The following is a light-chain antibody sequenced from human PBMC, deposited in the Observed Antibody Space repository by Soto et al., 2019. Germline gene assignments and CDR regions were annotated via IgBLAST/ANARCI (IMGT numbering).Light chain of an antibody. CDR1: QNVGTY. CDR3: QQSYNTSLT. J-gene: IGKJ4*01. Sequence: DIQMTQSPSSLSASVGDRITITCRASQNVGTYLSWYQQRSGKAPKLLIYAASNLQSGVSSRFSGSGSGTDFTLAISSLQAEDFATYFCQQSYNTSLTFGGGTKVEI. CDR2: AAS. V-gene: IGKV1-39*01.